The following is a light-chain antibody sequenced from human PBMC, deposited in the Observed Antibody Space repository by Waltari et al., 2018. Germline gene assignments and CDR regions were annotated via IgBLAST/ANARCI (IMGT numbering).Light chain of an antibody. CDR1: RLRSHY. CDR2: DKN. J-gene: IGLJ2*01. CDR3: HSRDASGVAGS. V-gene: IGLV3-19*01. Sequence: SSELTQDPAVSVAMGQTVRITCQGDRLRSHYANRYQQRPGQAPIRVIYDKNNRPSGVPDRFSGSSSHNTGSLTITGAQAEDEASYYCHSRDASGVAGSFGGGTKLTVL.